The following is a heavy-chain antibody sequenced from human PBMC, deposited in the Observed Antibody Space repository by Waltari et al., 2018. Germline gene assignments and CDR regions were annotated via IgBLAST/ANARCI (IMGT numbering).Heavy chain of an antibody. CDR2: INWNGGST. CDR3: ARGPATTATTGGYYYYMDV. CDR1: GFTFDDYG. Sequence: EVQLVESGGGVVRPGGSLRLSCAASGFTFDDYGMSWVRQAPGTGREWVSGINWNGGSTGYADSVKGRFTISRDNAKNSLYLQMNSLRAEDTALYHCARGPATTATTGGYYYYMDVWGKGTTVTISS. J-gene: IGHJ6*03. V-gene: IGHV3-20*01. D-gene: IGHD6-25*01.